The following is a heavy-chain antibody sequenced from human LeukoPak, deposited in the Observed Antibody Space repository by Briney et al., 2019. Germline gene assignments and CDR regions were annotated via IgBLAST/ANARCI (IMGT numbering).Heavy chain of an antibody. CDR2: ISSSASTI. V-gene: IGHV3-48*03. D-gene: IGHD6-19*01. Sequence: PGGSLRLSCAASGFTFNSYEMNWVRQAPGKGLEWVSYISSSASTIYYADSVKGRFTISRDNAKNSLYLQMNSLRAEDTAVYYCARDPAVADNWFDPWGQGTLVTVSS. CDR3: ARDPAVADNWFDP. CDR1: GFTFNSYE. J-gene: IGHJ5*02.